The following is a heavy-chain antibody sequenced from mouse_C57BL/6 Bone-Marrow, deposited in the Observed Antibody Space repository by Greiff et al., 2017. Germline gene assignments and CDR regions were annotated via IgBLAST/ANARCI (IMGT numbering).Heavy chain of an antibody. CDR1: GYSITSDY. CDR2: ISYSGST. V-gene: IGHV3-8*01. D-gene: IGHD1-1*01. J-gene: IGHJ4*01. CDR3: ARSPFITTVVATDYYAMDY. Sequence: VQLKESGPGLAKPSQTLSLTCSVTGYSITSDYWNWIRKFPGNKLEYMGYISYSGSTYYNPSLKSRISITRDTSKNQYYLQLNSVTTEDTATYYCARSPFITTVVATDYYAMDYWGQGTSGTVSS.